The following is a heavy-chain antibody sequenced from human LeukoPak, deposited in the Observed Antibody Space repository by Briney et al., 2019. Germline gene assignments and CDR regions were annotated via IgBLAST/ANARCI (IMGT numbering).Heavy chain of an antibody. Sequence: SSVKVSCKASGGTFNSYTISWGRQAPGQGGEWMGGSIPIFGTANYAKKFEGRVTITTDESRSTAYMELSSLRSEDTAVYYCARADDYYDSSGYLRYWGQGTLVTVSS. CDR1: GGTFNSYT. D-gene: IGHD3-22*01. J-gene: IGHJ4*02. V-gene: IGHV1-69*05. CDR2: SIPIFGTA. CDR3: ARADDYYDSSGYLRY.